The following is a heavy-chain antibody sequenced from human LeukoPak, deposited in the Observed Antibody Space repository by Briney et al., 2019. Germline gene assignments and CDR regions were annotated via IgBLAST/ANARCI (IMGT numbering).Heavy chain of an antibody. CDR2: FSYSGST. CDR1: GDSISSSSYY. V-gene: IGHV4-39*01. D-gene: IGHD6-13*01. CDR3: ARTVAAAAPGF. Sequence: SETLSLTCTVSGDSISSSSYYWHWVRRPPRKGLEWIGGFSYSGSTYYNPSLKSRVTISVDSSKNQFSLKVISVTAADTAIYFCARTVAAAAPGFWGQGILVTVSS. J-gene: IGHJ4*02.